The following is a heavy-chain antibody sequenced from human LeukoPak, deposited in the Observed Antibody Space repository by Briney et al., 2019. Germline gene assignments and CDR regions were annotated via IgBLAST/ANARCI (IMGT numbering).Heavy chain of an antibody. CDR3: AKEAGSSGWYYFDY. Sequence: PGGSLRLSCAASGFTFSSYGMHWVRQAPGKGLEWVAVISYDGSNKYYADSVKGRFTTSRDNSKNTLYLQMNSLRAEDTAVYYCAKEAGSSGWYYFDYWGQGTLVTVSS. CDR1: GFTFSSYG. J-gene: IGHJ4*02. CDR2: ISYDGSNK. D-gene: IGHD6-19*01. V-gene: IGHV3-30*18.